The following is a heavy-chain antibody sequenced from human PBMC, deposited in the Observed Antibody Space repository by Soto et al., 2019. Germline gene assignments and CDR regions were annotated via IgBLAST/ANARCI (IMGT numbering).Heavy chain of an antibody. D-gene: IGHD2-15*01. CDR2: MNPSSGET. CDR1: GYNFTNFD. J-gene: IGHJ4*01. CDR3: ARLAEYCNGIKCYSNFDF. Sequence: SVKVSFKTSGYNFTNFDINWVRQAPGRGLVWMGWMNPSSGETGSAQNFQGRVTMTRDISTRTFFMQLTSLRSEDTAIYYCARLAEYCNGIKCYSNFDFWGRGTQVTVSS. V-gene: IGHV1-8*01.